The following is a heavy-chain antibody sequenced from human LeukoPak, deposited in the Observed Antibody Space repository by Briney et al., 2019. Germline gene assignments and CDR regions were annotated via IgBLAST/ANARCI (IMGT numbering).Heavy chain of an antibody. D-gene: IGHD5-12*01. CDR1: GGSISSNNW. J-gene: IGHJ4*02. V-gene: IGHV4-4*02. CDR2: ISHSGNS. CDR3: ARTPAIVGTMQGAQLDC. Sequence: PSETLSLTCAVSGGSISSNNWWSWVRQPPGKGLEWIGEISHSGNSNYNPSLKSRVTISVDKSNNESSLKLSSVTAADTAVYYCARTPAIVGTMQGAQLDCWGQGTLVTVSS.